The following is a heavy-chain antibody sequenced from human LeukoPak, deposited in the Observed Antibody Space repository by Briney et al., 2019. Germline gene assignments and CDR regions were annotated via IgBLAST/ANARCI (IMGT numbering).Heavy chain of an antibody. D-gene: IGHD3/OR15-3a*01. J-gene: IGHJ4*02. CDR3: ARQTGSGLFILP. CDR2: IYYSGNT. CDR1: GVSISSSNSY. Sequence: SETLSLTCTVSGVSISSSNSYWGWIRQPPGKGLEWIGSIYYSGNTNYNASLKSQVSISIDTSKNQFSLRLTSVTAADTAVYYCARQTGSGLFILPGGQGTLVTVSS. V-gene: IGHV4-39*01.